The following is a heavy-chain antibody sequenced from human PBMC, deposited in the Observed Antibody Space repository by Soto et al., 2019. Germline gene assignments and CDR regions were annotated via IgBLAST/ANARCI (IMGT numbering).Heavy chain of an antibody. CDR2: IYYSGST. J-gene: IGHJ3*02. CDR1: GGSIISSSYC. CDR3: ATPNYDYIWGSGAFDI. D-gene: IGHD3-16*01. Sequence: SETLSLTCTVSGGSIISSSYCWGWIRQPPGKGLEWIGSIYYSGSTYYNPSLKSRVTISVDTSKNQFSLKLSSVTAADTAVYYCATPNYDYIWGSGAFDIWGQGTMVTVSS. V-gene: IGHV4-39*01.